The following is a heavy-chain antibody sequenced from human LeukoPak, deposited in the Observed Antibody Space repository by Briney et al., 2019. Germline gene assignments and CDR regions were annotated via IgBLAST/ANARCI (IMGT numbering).Heavy chain of an antibody. CDR3: ARGASSYSSSSDYYYYYYMDV. Sequence: SETLSLTCTVSGGSISSSGYHWGWIRQPPGKGLEWIGSMYYSGSTYYNPSLQSRVTISVDTSENQFSLKLSSVTAADTAVYYCARGASSYSSSSDYYYYYYMDVWGKGTTVTVSS. CDR1: GGSISSSGYH. D-gene: IGHD6-6*01. V-gene: IGHV4-39*07. J-gene: IGHJ6*03. CDR2: MYYSGST.